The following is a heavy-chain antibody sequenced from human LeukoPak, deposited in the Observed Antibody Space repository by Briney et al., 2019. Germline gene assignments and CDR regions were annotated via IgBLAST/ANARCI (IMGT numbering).Heavy chain of an antibody. CDR2: INSDGSST. J-gene: IGHJ6*03. CDR3: ARGLVVPAAMGDYYYYMDV. D-gene: IGHD2-2*01. Sequence: QTGGSLRLSCAASGFTFSSYWMHWVRQAPGKGLVWVSRINSDGSSTSYADSVKGRFTISRDNAKNTLYLQMNSLRAEDTAVYHCARGLVVPAAMGDYYYYMDVWGKGTTVTVSS. V-gene: IGHV3-74*01. CDR1: GFTFSSYW.